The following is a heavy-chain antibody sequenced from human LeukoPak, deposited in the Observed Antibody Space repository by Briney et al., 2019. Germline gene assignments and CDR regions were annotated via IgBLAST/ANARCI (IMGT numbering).Heavy chain of an antibody. CDR3: ATEAPRSYYFDY. V-gene: IGHV1-46*01. CDR1: GHTFTNYH. CDR2: VYATGGVA. J-gene: IGHJ4*02. Sequence: ASVKVSCKASGHTFTNYHMHWVRQAPGQGVEWMGAVYATGGVAINTQTFPVRVTMTRDTSTGTVYMELSSLRFEDTAIYYCATEAPRSYYFDYWGQGIQVTVSS.